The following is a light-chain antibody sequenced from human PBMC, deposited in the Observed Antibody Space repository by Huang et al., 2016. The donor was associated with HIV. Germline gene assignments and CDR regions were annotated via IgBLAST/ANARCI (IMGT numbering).Light chain of an antibody. J-gene: IGKJ4*01. V-gene: IGKV4-1*01. Sequence: DIVMTQSPNSLAVSLGERANKTCRSSQSVLYSSKNRNYLALYQQKAGPPPKLRIYWASTRDSGVPDRFRGSGSGTDFTLTISSLHAEYVVVYYCQQYYSIPPSFGGGTKVEIK. CDR1: QSVLYSSKNRNY. CDR3: QQYYSIPPS. CDR2: WAS.